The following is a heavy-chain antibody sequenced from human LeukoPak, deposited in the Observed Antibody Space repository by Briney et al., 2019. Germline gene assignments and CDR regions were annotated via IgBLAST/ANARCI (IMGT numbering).Heavy chain of an antibody. J-gene: IGHJ4*02. CDR2: MNPNSGNT. V-gene: IGHV1-8*01. Sequence: GASVKVSCKASGYTFTSYDINWVRQATGQGLEWMGWMNPNSGNTGYAQKFQGRVTITADKSTSTAYMELSSLRSEDTAVYYCARLSRGDGYNNDYWGQGALVTVSS. CDR3: ARLSRGDGYNNDY. CDR1: GYTFTSYD. D-gene: IGHD5-24*01.